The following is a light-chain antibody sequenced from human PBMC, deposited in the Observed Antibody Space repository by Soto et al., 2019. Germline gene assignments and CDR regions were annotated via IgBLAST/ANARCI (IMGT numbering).Light chain of an antibody. J-gene: IGKJ1*01. V-gene: IGKV1-9*01. CDR3: QQYNSYSRT. Sequence: IQLTQSPSSLSASVGDRVTITCRASQGISSYLGWYQQKPGKAPKLLIYGASTLQSGVPSRFSGSGSGTEFTLTISSLQPDDFATYYRQQYNSYSRTFGQGTKVDIK. CDR1: QGISSY. CDR2: GAS.